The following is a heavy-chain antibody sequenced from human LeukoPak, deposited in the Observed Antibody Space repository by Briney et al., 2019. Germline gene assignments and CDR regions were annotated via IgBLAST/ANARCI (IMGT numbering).Heavy chain of an antibody. CDR2: IYTSGST. D-gene: IGHD2-2*01. J-gene: IGHJ5*02. CDR1: GGSISSYY. CDR3: ARDLVVPAAMVNSFDP. V-gene: IGHV4-4*07. Sequence: SETLSLTCTVSGGSISSYYWSWIRQPAGKGLEWIGRIYTSGSTNYNPSLKSRVTMSVDTSKNQFSLKLSSVTAADTAVYYCARDLVVPAAMVNSFDPWGQGTLVIVSS.